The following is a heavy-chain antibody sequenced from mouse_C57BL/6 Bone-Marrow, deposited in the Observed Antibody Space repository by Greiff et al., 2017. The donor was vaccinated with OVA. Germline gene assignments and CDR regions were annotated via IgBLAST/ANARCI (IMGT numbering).Heavy chain of an antibody. CDR2: IDPETGGT. D-gene: IGHD2-2*01. CDR1: GYTFTDYE. CDR3: TRLWLRRDWYFDV. Sequence: VQLQQSGAELVRPGASVTLSCKASGYTFTDYEMHWVKQTPVHGLEWIGAIDPETGGTAYNQKFKGKAILTADKSSSTAYMELRSLTSEDSAVYYSTRLWLRRDWYFDVWGTGTTVTVSS. J-gene: IGHJ1*03. V-gene: IGHV1-15*01.